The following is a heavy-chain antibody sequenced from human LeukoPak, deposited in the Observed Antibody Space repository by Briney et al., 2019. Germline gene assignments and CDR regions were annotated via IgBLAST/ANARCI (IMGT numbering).Heavy chain of an antibody. D-gene: IGHD1-1*01. V-gene: IGHV4-34*01. CDR2: INHSGST. Sequence: SETLSLTCAVYGGSFSGYYWSWIRQPPGKGLEWIGEINHSGSTNYNPSLKSRVTISVDTSKNQFSLQLNSVTPEDTAVYYCARDHVWNDVSTYYYYYMDVWGKGTTVTVSS. J-gene: IGHJ6*03. CDR3: ARDHVWNDVSTYYYYYMDV. CDR1: GGSFSGYY.